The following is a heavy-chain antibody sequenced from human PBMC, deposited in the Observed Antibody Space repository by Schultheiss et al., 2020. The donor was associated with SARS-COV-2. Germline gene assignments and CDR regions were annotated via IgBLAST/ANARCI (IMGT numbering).Heavy chain of an antibody. J-gene: IGHJ1*01. D-gene: IGHD6-13*01. CDR2: IYYSGST. CDR1: GGSISSYY. V-gene: IGHV4-59*12. Sequence: SETLSLTCTVSGGSISSYYWNWIRQPPGKGLEWIGYIYYSGSTNYNPSLKSRVTISVDKSKNQFSLKLSSVTAADTAVYYCARLGAAAVGFQHWGQGTLVTVSS. CDR3: ARLGAAAVGFQH.